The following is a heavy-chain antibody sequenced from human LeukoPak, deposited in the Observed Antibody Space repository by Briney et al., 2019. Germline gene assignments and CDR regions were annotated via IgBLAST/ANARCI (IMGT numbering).Heavy chain of an antibody. Sequence: PGGSLRLSCAASGFTFRSFGLHWPGQAPGKGLEWLPIISFDGRNQYYEDSVKGRFTISRDNSKNTLYLQMNSLRAGDTAVYYCAKAHSGSYPGAFDIWGQGTMVTVSS. J-gene: IGHJ3*02. D-gene: IGHD1-26*01. CDR3: AKAHSGSYPGAFDI. CDR2: ISFDGRNQ. CDR1: GFTFRSFG. V-gene: IGHV3-30*18.